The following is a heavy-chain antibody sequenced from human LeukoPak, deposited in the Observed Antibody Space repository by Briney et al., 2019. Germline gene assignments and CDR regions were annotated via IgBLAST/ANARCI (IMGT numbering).Heavy chain of an antibody. CDR1: GFTFSSYW. D-gene: IGHD3-9*01. J-gene: IGHJ4*02. CDR3: AKDSAVYDILTGYYYFDY. CDR2: IKQDGSEK. Sequence: GGSLRLSCAASGFTFSSYWMSWVRQAPGKGLEWVANIKQDGSEKYYVDSVKGRFTISRDNAKNSLYLQMNSLRAEDTAVYYCAKDSAVYDILTGYYYFDYWGQGTLVTVSS. V-gene: IGHV3-7*01.